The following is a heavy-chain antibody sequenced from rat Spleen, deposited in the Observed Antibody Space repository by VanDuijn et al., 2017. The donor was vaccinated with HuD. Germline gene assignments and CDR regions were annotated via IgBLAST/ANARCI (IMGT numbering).Heavy chain of an antibody. CDR3: TREFWVPDY. V-gene: IGHV5-31*01. Sequence: EVHLVESGGGLVQPGRSLKLSWVAPGFTFNYYWTSRIRQAPGKGLEWIATIVYDGTRTYYRDSVKGRFTISRDNAKSTLYLQMNSLRSQDTTTYYCTREFWVPDYWGQGVMVTVSS. J-gene: IGHJ2*01. CDR1: GFTFNYYW. D-gene: IGHD4-3*01. CDR2: IVYDGTRT.